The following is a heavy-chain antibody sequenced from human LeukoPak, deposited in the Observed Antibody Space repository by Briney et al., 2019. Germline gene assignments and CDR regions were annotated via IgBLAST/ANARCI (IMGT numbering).Heavy chain of an antibody. D-gene: IGHD2-8*02. CDR2: INSSGSST. CDR3: ARDGGVTLPYDY. J-gene: IGHJ4*02. V-gene: IGHV3-74*01. Sequence: GGSLRLSCAASGFTFSSYCMHWVRQAPGKGLEWVSCINSSGSSTSYADSVKGRFTISRDNAKNTLYLQMNRLRAEDTAVYYCARDGGVTLPYDYWGQGTLVTVSS. CDR1: GFTFSSYC.